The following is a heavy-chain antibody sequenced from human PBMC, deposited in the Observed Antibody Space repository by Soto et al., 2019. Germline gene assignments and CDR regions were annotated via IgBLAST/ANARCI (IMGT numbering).Heavy chain of an antibody. CDR2: ISAYNGNT. D-gene: IGHD3-10*01. CDR3: AREVRSRMVRGVISDEGRVRANWFDP. CDR1: GYTFTSYG. Sequence: QVQLVQSGAEVKKPGASVKVSCKASGYTFTSYGISWVRQAPGQGLEWMGWISAYNGNTNYAQKLQGRVTMTTDTTTSTGYRELGGVRSDDTGVYDCAREVRSRMVRGVISDEGRVRANWFDPWGQGTLVTVSS. V-gene: IGHV1-18*01. J-gene: IGHJ5*02.